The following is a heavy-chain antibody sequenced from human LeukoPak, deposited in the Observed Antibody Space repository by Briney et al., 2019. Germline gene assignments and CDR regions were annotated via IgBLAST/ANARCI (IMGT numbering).Heavy chain of an antibody. CDR2: IYPGDSGT. CDR3: ARHYAWFGELRNFDY. V-gene: IGHV5-51*01. J-gene: IGHJ4*02. Sequence: GESLKISCKGSGYSFTSYWIGWVRQMPGKGLEWMGIIYPGDSGTRYSPSFQGQVTISADKSISTAYLQWSSLKASDTAMYYCARHYAWFGELRNFDYWGQGTLVTVSS. CDR1: GYSFTSYW. D-gene: IGHD3-10*01.